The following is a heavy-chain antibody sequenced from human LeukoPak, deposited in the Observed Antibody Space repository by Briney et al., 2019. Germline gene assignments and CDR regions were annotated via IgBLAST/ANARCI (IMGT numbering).Heavy chain of an antibody. V-gene: IGHV3-7*01. D-gene: IGHD6-19*01. J-gene: IGHJ6*03. Sequence: HPGGSLRLSCAASGFTFSSYWMSWVRQAPGKGLEWVANIKQDGSEKYYVDSVKGRFTISRDNAKNSLYLQMNSLRAEDTAVYYCARAVAVAGQYYYYMDVWGKGTTVTVSS. CDR2: IKQDGSEK. CDR1: GFTFSSYW. CDR3: ARAVAVAGQYYYYMDV.